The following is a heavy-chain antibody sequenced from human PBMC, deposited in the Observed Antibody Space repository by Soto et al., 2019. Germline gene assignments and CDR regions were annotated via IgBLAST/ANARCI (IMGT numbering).Heavy chain of an antibody. CDR3: ARGGSVVRPTRLLDY. CDR1: GYTFTVYY. J-gene: IGHJ4*02. Sequence: ASVKVSCKASGYTFTVYYMHWLRQAPGQGLEWMGIINPSGGSRSYAQKLQGRVTMTRDTSTTTVYMELSSLRSEDTAVYYCARGGSVVRPTRLLDYWGQGTLVTVSS. D-gene: IGHD2-15*01. V-gene: IGHV1-46*01. CDR2: INPSGGSR.